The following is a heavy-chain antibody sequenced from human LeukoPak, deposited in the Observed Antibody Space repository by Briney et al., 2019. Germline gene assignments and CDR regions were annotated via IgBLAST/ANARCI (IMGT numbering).Heavy chain of an antibody. Sequence: SETLFLTCSVSGDSSSRSDSNWGWIRQPPGKGLGLIRTISYSWRTYYSPSFKSRVTMSVDPSNNQFYLHRRSVTAADTAVYYCARRRYYDGSGYLEWGQGTLLSVSS. V-gene: IGHV4-39*07. CDR2: ISYSWRT. D-gene: IGHD3-22*01. CDR3: ARRRYYDGSGYLE. J-gene: IGHJ1*01. CDR1: GDSSSRSDSN.